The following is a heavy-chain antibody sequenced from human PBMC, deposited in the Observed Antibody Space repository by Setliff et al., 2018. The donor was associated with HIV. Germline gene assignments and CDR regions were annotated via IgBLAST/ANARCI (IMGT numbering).Heavy chain of an antibody. Sequence: ETLSLTCTVSGGSISSYYWSWIRQPPGKGLEWIGYIYYSGSTNYNPSLKSRVTISVDTSKNQFSLKLSSVTAADTAVYYCASLPPLYDSSGYYFDYWGQGTLVTVSS. J-gene: IGHJ4*02. V-gene: IGHV4-59*01. CDR1: GGSISSYY. CDR2: IYYSGST. CDR3: ASLPPLYDSSGYYFDY. D-gene: IGHD3-22*01.